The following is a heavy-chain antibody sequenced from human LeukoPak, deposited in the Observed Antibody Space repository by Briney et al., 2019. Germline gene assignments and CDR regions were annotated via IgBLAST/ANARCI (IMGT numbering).Heavy chain of an antibody. D-gene: IGHD6-13*01. CDR3: ARVPGIAAANYAFDI. J-gene: IGHJ3*02. CDR2: ISAYNGNT. CDR1: GGTFSSYA. V-gene: IGHV1-18*01. Sequence: ASVKVSCKASGGTFSSYAISWVRQAPGQGLEWMGWISAYNGNTNYAQKLQGRVTMTTDTSTSTAYMELRSLRSDDTAVYYCARVPGIAAANYAFDIWGQGTMVTVSS.